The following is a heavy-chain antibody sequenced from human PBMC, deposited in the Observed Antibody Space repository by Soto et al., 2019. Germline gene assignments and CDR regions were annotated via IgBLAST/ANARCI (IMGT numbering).Heavy chain of an antibody. CDR3: ARGRYCSGGSCHGWFDP. CDR1: GFTFSIYG. D-gene: IGHD2-15*01. V-gene: IGHV3-30*03. Sequence: GGSLRLSCAASGFTFSIYGMHLVRQSPGKGLEWVAFISYDGSNKYYADSAKGRFTISRDNSKNTLYLQMNSLRDEDTAVYYCARGRYCSGGSCHGWFDPWRQGRLSPVSS. J-gene: IGHJ5*02. CDR2: ISYDGSNK.